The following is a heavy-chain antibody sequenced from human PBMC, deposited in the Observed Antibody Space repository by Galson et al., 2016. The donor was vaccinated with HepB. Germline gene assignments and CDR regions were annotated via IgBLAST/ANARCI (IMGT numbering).Heavy chain of an antibody. CDR3: ARDRRGGGSGSFYPLDY. CDR1: GYNFTHYA. D-gene: IGHD3-10*01. Sequence: SVKVSCKASGYNFTHYALHWVRQAPGQRPEWMGWINTDYGNKKYSQKFQDRLTIPRDTSATTATWELSSLRSEDTAVYYCARDRRGGGSGSFYPLDYWGQGTLVTVSS. CDR2: INTDYGNK. V-gene: IGHV1-3*04. J-gene: IGHJ4*02.